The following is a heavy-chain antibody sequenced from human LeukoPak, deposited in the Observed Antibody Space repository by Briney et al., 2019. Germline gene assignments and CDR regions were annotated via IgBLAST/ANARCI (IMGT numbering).Heavy chain of an antibody. D-gene: IGHD6-6*01. CDR1: GYRFTSYW. Sequence: ESLKISCKASGYRFTSYWIGWVRQMPGKGLEWMGIIFPDDSDTRYSPSFQGQVTISADKSINTAYLQWSSLKASDTAMYYCARHGSIGARQNWFDPWGQGTLVTVSS. CDR3: ARHGSIGARQNWFDP. V-gene: IGHV5-51*01. J-gene: IGHJ5*02. CDR2: IFPDDSDT.